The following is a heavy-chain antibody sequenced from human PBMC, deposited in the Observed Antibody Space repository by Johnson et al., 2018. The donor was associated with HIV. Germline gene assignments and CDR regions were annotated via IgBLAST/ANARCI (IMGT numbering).Heavy chain of an antibody. CDR2: IKSKTDGGTT. CDR3: AREPHNFWSPDAFDI. V-gene: IGHV3-15*01. D-gene: IGHD3-3*01. Sequence: VQLVESGGGLVQPGGSLRLSCAGSGFTFSNAWMTWVRQAPGKGLEWVGRIKSKTDGGTTDYAAPVKGRFTISRDDSKNTLYLQMNSLKTEDTAVYYCAREPHNFWSPDAFDIWGQGTMVTVSS. CDR1: GFTFSNAW. J-gene: IGHJ3*02.